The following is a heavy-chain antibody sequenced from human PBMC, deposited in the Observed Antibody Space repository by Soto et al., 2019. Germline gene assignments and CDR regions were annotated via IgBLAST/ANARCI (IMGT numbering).Heavy chain of an antibody. V-gene: IGHV1-18*04. Sequence: GASGRVCYKASGYTFTSYGISWVRQAPGQGLEWMGWISAYNGNTNYAQKLQGRVTMTTDTSTSTAYMELRSLRSDDTAVYYCARDLRITMVRGVIGQAYWGQGTLVTVSS. CDR1: GYTFTSYG. D-gene: IGHD3-10*01. CDR3: ARDLRITMVRGVIGQAY. CDR2: ISAYNGNT. J-gene: IGHJ4*02.